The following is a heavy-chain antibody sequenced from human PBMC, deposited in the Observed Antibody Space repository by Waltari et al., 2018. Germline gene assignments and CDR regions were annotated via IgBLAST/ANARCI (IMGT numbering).Heavy chain of an antibody. V-gene: IGHV3-33*01. CDR1: GFTFRDSS. Sequence: QVQLVESGGGVVQPGRSLRLYCASSGFTFRDSSILWVRQAPGKGLEWVALIWHDGRKDFYADSVKGRFTISRDNSRNTMYMQMNSLRAEDTAVYYCTRDVSSIYFDYWGQGTLVTVSS. CDR2: IWHDGRKD. J-gene: IGHJ4*02. CDR3: TRDVSSIYFDY. D-gene: IGHD6-19*01.